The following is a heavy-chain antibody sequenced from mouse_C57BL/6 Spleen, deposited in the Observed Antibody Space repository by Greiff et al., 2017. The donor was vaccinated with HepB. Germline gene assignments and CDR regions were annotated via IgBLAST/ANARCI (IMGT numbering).Heavy chain of an antibody. D-gene: IGHD2-12*01. CDR2: ISYSGST. Sequence: DVKLQESGPGLAKPSQTLSLTCSVTGYSITSDYLNWIRKFPGNKLEYMGSISYSGSTYYNPSLKSRISITRDTSKNQYYLQLNSWTTEDTATYYCERVYDSDDAGYFDYWGQGTTLTVSS. V-gene: IGHV3-8*01. CDR1: GYSITSDY. CDR3: ERVYDSDDAGYFDY. J-gene: IGHJ2*01.